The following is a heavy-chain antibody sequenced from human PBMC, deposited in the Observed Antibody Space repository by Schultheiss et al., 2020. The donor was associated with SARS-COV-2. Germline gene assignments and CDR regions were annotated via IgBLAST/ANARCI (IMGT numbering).Heavy chain of an antibody. CDR1: GGSISSYY. D-gene: IGHD2/OR15-2a*01. CDR2: IYYSGST. Sequence: SETLSLTCTVSGGSISSYYWGWIRQPPGKGLEWIAYIYYSGSTSYNPSLKSRVTMSLDTSKNQFSLRLSSVTAAYTAVYYCARMVSSTTKWFDPWGQGTLVTVSS. CDR3: ARMVSSTTKWFDP. J-gene: IGHJ5*02. V-gene: IGHV4-59*01.